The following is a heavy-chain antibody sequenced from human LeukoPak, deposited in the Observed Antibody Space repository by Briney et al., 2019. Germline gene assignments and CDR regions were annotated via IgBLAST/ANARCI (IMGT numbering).Heavy chain of an antibody. V-gene: IGHV3-7*03. J-gene: IGHJ6*02. CDR3: ARDQTYSSSWYSSDYYGMDV. CDR2: IKEDGSEK. Sequence: GGSLRLSCAASGFTFSNYWMSWVRQAPGKGLEWVANIKEDGSEKYYVDSVKGRFTISRDNSKNTLYLQMNSLRAEDTAVYYCARDQTYSSSWYSSDYYGMDVWGQGTTVTVSS. CDR1: GFTFSNYW. D-gene: IGHD6-13*01.